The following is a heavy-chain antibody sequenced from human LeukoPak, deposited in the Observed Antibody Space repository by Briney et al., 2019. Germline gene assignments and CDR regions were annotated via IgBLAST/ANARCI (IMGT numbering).Heavy chain of an antibody. V-gene: IGHV6-1*01. Sequence: SQTLSLTCAISGDSVSSNSAAWNWIRQSPSRGLEWLGRTYYRSKWYNDYAVSVKSRITINPDTSKNQFSLQLNSVTPEDTAVYYCAREGYCSSTSCYTEESGRYYYYYMDVWGKGTTVTVSS. D-gene: IGHD2-2*02. CDR3: AREGYCSSTSCYTEESGRYYYYYMDV. CDR2: TYYRSKWYN. J-gene: IGHJ6*03. CDR1: GDSVSSNSAA.